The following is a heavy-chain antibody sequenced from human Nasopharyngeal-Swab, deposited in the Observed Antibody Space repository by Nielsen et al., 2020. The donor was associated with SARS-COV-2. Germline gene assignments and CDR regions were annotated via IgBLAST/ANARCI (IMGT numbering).Heavy chain of an antibody. Sequence: WIRQPPGKGLEWLSHISTSGNTVYYADSVKGRFTISRGNAENSLYLQMNSLRDEDTAVYYCARDRWSGGIVVVPAAKDVWGKGTTVTVSS. CDR2: ISTSGNTV. CDR3: ARDRWSGGIVVVPAAKDV. J-gene: IGHJ6*04. D-gene: IGHD2-2*01. V-gene: IGHV3-48*02.